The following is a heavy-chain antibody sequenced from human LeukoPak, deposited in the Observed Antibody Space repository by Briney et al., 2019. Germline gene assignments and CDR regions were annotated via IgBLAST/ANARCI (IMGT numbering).Heavy chain of an antibody. V-gene: IGHV3-11*01. J-gene: IGHJ5*02. CDR2: ISSSGNNI. CDR3: ARAAGWFDP. Sequence: GGSLRLSCAASGFTFSDYYMTWIRQAPVKGLEWVSYISSSGNNIHYANSVRGRFTISRDNAKNSVYLQMNSLRAEDTAIYYCARAAGWFDPWGQGTLVTVSS. CDR1: GFTFSDYY.